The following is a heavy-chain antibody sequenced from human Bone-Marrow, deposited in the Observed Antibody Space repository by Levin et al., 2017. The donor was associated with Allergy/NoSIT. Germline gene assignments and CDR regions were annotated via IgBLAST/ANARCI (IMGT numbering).Heavy chain of an antibody. D-gene: IGHD5-12*01. J-gene: IGHJ6*02. CDR3: ARDQIVPTGDDYYYYYYGMDV. Sequence: GGSLRLSCAASGFTFSDYAMHWVRQAPGQGLEWVSVISYNGREKFYADSVTGRFTFSRDNSKNTLYLQMNSLRVEDTAVYYCARDQIVPTGDDYYYYYYGMDVWGQGTTVTVSS. CDR1: GFTFSDYA. CDR2: ISYNGREK. V-gene: IGHV3-30*04.